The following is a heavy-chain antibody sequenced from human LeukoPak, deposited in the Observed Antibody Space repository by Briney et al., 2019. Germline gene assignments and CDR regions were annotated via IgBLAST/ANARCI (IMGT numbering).Heavy chain of an antibody. V-gene: IGHV3-7*01. Sequence: GGSLRLSCAASGFTFRNYWMSWVRQAPGKGLEWVANIKQSGSEKYYVDSVKGRFTISRDNAKNALYLQMNSLRAEDTAVYYCASLDYYDSSGYWYWGQGTLVTVSS. J-gene: IGHJ4*02. CDR1: GFTFRNYW. CDR2: IKQSGSEK. D-gene: IGHD3-22*01. CDR3: ASLDYYDSSGYWY.